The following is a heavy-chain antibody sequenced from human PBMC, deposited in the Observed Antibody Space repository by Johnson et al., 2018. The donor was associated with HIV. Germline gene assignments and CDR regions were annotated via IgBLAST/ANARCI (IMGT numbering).Heavy chain of an antibody. Sequence: VQLVESGGGVVQPGESLRLSCAASGFTFANYGMHWVRQAPGKGLEWVAFTAHDESITHYADSVKGRFTMSRDNSKSTLHLQMNSLRAEDTSIYYCAKDDNLGVWYSDAFDVWGQGTVVTVSS. CDR3: AKDDNLGVWYSDAFDV. J-gene: IGHJ3*01. CDR1: GFTFANYG. D-gene: IGHD6-19*01. CDR2: TAHDESIT. V-gene: IGHV3-30*02.